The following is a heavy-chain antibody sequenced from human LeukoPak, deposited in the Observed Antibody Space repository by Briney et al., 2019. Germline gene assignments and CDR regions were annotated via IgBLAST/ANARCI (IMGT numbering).Heavy chain of an antibody. CDR1: GFTVSNNY. Sequence: GXSLRLSCAASGFTVSNNYMSWVRQAPGKGLEWVSVIYSGGSTYYSDSVTGRFTISRDNSKNTLYLQMNSLRAEDTAVYHCARDGRRSGGWYYFDYWGQGTLVTVSS. CDR3: ARDGRRSGGWYYFDY. J-gene: IGHJ4*02. CDR2: IYSGGST. D-gene: IGHD6-19*01. V-gene: IGHV3-53*01.